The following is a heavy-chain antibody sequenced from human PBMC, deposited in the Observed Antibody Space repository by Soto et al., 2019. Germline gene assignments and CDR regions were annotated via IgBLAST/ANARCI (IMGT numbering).Heavy chain of an antibody. Sequence: GWSLRLSCTASGFTFSTYAMSWVRQAPGKGLEWVSGINNNGGDTYYADSVKGRFTISRDNSKNTLYLRMNSLRAEDTAVYYCANKGEGWLNRGGVADAFDICGQGTMVTVS. V-gene: IGHV3-23*01. CDR3: ANKGEGWLNRGGVADAFDI. D-gene: IGHD2-8*02. J-gene: IGHJ3*02. CDR1: GFTFSTYA. CDR2: INNNGGDT.